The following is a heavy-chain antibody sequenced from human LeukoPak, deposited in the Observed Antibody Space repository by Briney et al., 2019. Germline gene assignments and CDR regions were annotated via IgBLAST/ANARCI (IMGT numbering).Heavy chain of an antibody. V-gene: IGHV1-2*06. CDR1: GYTFTGYY. CDR2: INPNSGGT. J-gene: IGHJ4*02. Sequence: ASVKVSCKASGYTFTGYYMHWVRQAPGQGLEWMGRINPNSGGTNYAQKFQGRVTMTRDTSISTAYMELSRLRSDDTAVYYCARASITYYYGSGSYYNVYPDYWGQGTLATVSS. D-gene: IGHD3-10*01. CDR3: ARASITYYYGSGSYYNVYPDY.